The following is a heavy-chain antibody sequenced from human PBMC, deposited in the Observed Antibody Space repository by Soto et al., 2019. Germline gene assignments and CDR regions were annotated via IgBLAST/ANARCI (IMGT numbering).Heavy chain of an antibody. CDR2: TYYRSKWYN. CDR3: ERGESISVAWFDY. CDR1: GDSVAINSAA. Sequence: SQTLPLSCAITGDSVAINSAAWNWIRQSPSRGLEWLGRTYYRSKWYNDYAVSVKSRITINPDTSKNQFSLQLNSVTPEDTAVYYCERGESISVAWFDYWGQGTLVTVSS. J-gene: IGHJ4*02. V-gene: IGHV6-1*01. D-gene: IGHD6-19*01.